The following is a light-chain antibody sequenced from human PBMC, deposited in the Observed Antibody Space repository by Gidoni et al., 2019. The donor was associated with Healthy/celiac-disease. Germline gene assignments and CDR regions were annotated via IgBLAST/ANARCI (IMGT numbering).Light chain of an antibody. J-gene: IGKJ4*01. CDR1: QSISSY. V-gene: IGKV1-39*01. Sequence: PSTLSASVGNRVTITYRASQSISSYLNWYQQKPGKAPKILIYAASSMQSGVPSKLSGSRSGTDFTLTNSSLQPEDYATYYCQQSYSTPLTFGGGTKVEIK. CDR3: QQSYSTPLT. CDR2: AAS.